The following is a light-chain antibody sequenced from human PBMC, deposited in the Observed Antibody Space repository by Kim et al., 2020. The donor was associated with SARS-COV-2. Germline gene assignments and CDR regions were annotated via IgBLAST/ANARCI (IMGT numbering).Light chain of an antibody. V-gene: IGLV1-51*01. CDR2: DNN. CDR3: GTWDSSLSAGV. Sequence: GQNVTICCSGSSTNIGNNYVSWYQQLPGTAPKLLIYDNNKRPSGIPDRFSGSKSGTSATLGITGLQTGDEADYYCGTWDSSLSAGVFGGGTQLTVL. J-gene: IGLJ2*01. CDR1: STNIGNNY.